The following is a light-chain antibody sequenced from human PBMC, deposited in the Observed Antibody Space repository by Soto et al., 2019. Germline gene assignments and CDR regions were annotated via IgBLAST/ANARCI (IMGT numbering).Light chain of an antibody. V-gene: IGLV2-23*03. CDR2: EGN. J-gene: IGLJ2*01. CDR1: SSDVGSYNL. CDR3: CSYAGSSTFVV. Sequence: QAVVTQPASVSGSPGQSITISCTGTSSDVGSYNLVSWYQQHPGKAPKLMIYEGNKRPSGVSNRFSGSKSGNTASLTISGLQAEDEADYYCCSYAGSSTFVVFGGGTKLTVL.